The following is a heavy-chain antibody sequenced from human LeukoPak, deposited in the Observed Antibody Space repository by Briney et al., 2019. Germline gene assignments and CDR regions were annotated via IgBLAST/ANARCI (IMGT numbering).Heavy chain of an antibody. V-gene: IGHV3-53*01. J-gene: IGHJ4*02. CDR1: GFIVSNKY. CDR3: TRLGPYYFDS. CDR2: IYSGTNT. D-gene: IGHD3-16*01. Sequence: GGSLRLSCAASGFIVSNKYMSWVRQAPGKGLEWVSVIYSGTNTYYADSVQGRFTISRDTSRNTQYLQMNSLRAEDTAVYYCTRLGPYYFDSWGQGTLVIVSS.